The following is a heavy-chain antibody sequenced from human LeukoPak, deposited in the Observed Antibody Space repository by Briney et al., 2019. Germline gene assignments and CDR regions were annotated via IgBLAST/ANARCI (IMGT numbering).Heavy chain of an antibody. CDR2: ISDDANAI. V-gene: IGHV3-30*04. D-gene: IGHD5-24*01. CDR1: GFTFTNYA. Sequence: GGSLRLSCAASGFTFTNYALHWVRQAPGKGLEWMAVISDDANAIHYADSVKGRFTISRDNSKNTLYLQMNSLRPEDTAVYYCARGAGAPGGRDYYSDSWGQGMLVTVSS. J-gene: IGHJ4*02. CDR3: ARGAGAPGGRDYYSDS.